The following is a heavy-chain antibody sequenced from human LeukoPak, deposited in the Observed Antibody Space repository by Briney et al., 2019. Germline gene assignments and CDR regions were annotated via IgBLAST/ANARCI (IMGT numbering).Heavy chain of an antibody. Sequence: ASVKVSCKASGYTFTSYGINWVRQAPGQGLEWMGIINPSGGSTSYAQKFQGRVTMTRGTSTSTVYMELSSLRSEDTAVYYCARGWNIVVVVADSNLDYWGQGSLVTVSS. D-gene: IGHD2-15*01. CDR1: GYTFTSYG. CDR3: ARGWNIVVVVADSNLDY. V-gene: IGHV1-46*01. J-gene: IGHJ4*02. CDR2: INPSGGST.